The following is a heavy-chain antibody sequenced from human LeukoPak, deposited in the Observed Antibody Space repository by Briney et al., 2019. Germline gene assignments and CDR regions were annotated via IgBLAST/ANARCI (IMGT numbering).Heavy chain of an antibody. Sequence: GGSLRLSCAASGFTFNSFWMHWVRQAPGKGLVWVSDMNEYATTRRYADSVKGRFTISRDNAKNTLYLQMNNLGAEDTAMYFCARGGVQPVDYWGQGTLVIVSS. CDR3: ARGGVQPVDY. CDR2: MNEYATTR. J-gene: IGHJ4*02. V-gene: IGHV3-74*01. D-gene: IGHD3-10*01. CDR1: GFTFNSFW.